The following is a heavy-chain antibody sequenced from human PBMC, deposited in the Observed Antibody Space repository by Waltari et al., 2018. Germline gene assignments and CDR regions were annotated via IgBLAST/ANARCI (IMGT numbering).Heavy chain of an antibody. J-gene: IGHJ5*01. CDR2: VNSDGSLT. CDR1: GLPCSTYW. CDR3: VRGLGDS. Sequence: ELQLVESGGALVRPGGSLRPSCAASGLPCSTYWMPWASHAPVKGLVWVSRVNSDGSLTTSADSVKGRFTISRDNAKNTLYLQMNSLRVEDTAVYYCVRGLGDSWGQGTLVTVSS. V-gene: IGHV3-74*01. D-gene: IGHD3-16*01.